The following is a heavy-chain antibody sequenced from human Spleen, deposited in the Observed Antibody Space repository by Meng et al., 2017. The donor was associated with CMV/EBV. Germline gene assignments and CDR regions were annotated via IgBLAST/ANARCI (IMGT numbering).Heavy chain of an antibody. V-gene: IGHV4-39*07. CDR1: ISGSSYY. CDR2: IYYSGST. CDR3: ARAVGNIAARPEGWFDP. D-gene: IGHD6-6*01. Sequence: ISGSSYYWGWIRQPPGKGLEWIGSIYYSGSTYYNPSLKSRVTISVDTSKNQFSLKLSSVTAADTAVYYCARAVGNIAARPEGWFDPWGQGTLVTVSS. J-gene: IGHJ5*02.